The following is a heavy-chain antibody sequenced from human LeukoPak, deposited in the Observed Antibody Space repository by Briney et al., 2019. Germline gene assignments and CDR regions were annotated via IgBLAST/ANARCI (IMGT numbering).Heavy chain of an antibody. D-gene: IGHD3-22*01. CDR1: GYTFTGYY. CDR2: INPNSGGT. V-gene: IGHV1-2*06. J-gene: IGHJ4*02. CDR3: ASSTQYYYDSSGQYYFDY. Sequence: ASVKVSCKASGYTFTGYYMHWVRQAPGQGLEWMGQINPNSGGTNYAQKFQGRVTMTRDTSISTAYMELSRLRSDDTAVYYCASSTQYYYDSSGQYYFDYWGQGTLVTVSS.